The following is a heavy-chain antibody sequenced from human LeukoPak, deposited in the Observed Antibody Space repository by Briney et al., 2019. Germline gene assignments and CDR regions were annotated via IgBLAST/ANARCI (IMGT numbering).Heavy chain of an antibody. CDR1: GGSISSTSHY. D-gene: IGHD2-2*01. V-gene: IGHV4-39*07. CDR2: IYNSGNT. CDR3: ARDPRYCSSISCYPTWFDP. Sequence: SETLSLTCTVSGGSISSTSHYWGWIRQPPGKGLEWIGSIYNSGNTYYNPSLNSRVTISADTSKNQFSLKVNSVTAADTAVYYCARDPRYCSSISCYPTWFDPWGQGTLVTVSS. J-gene: IGHJ5*02.